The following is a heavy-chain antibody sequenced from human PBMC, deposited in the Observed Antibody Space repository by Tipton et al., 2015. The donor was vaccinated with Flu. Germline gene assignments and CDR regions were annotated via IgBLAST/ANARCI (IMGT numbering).Heavy chain of an antibody. Sequence: LRLSCTASGDSISPSCWTWIRQPPGKGLEWIGHIYYRGSTNYNPSLKSRVTISEDTPKNQFSLKLSSVTAADTAVYYCARDRGDGYNDDAFDIWGQGTMVTVSS. V-gene: IGHV4-59*01. D-gene: IGHD5-24*01. J-gene: IGHJ3*02. CDR1: GDSISPSC. CDR3: ARDRGDGYNDDAFDI. CDR2: IYYRGST.